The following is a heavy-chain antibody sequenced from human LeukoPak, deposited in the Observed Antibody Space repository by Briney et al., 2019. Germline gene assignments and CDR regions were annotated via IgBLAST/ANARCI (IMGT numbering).Heavy chain of an antibody. J-gene: IGHJ4*02. Sequence: ASVKVSCKASGYTFTNYAISWVRQAPGQGLEWMGWISPYNGDTNYAQKLQGRVTMTTDTSTSTAFMELRSLRSDDTAVYYCARSGATMTTVTTVDYWGQGTLVTVSS. CDR1: GYTFTNYA. V-gene: IGHV1-18*01. D-gene: IGHD4-17*01. CDR3: ARSGATMTTVTTVDY. CDR2: ISPYNGDT.